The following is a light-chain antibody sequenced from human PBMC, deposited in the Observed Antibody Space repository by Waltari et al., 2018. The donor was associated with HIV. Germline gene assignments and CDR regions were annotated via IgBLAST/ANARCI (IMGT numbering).Light chain of an antibody. V-gene: IGLV1-40*01. CDR2: GNN. CDR1: TSNIGAGYD. CDR3: QSYDSSLSVNWV. J-gene: IGLJ3*02. Sequence: QSVLTQPPSVSGAPGQSVTISCTGITSNIGAGYDVHCYQHLPGTAPKLLIYGNNKRPSGVPNRFSGSRSGTSSSLAITGLQAEDEAVYYCQSYDSSLSVNWVFGGGTKLTVL.